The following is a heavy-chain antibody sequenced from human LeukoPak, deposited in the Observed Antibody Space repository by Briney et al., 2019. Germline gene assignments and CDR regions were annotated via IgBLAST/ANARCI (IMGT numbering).Heavy chain of an antibody. J-gene: IGHJ6*02. D-gene: IGHD2-8*01. CDR1: GDSVSSNSAA. Sequence: SQTLSLTCAISGDSVSSNSAAWNWIRQSPSRGLEWLARTYYRSKWYNDYAVSVKSRITINPDTSKNQFSLQLNSVTPEDTAVYYCARELMVYRNYYYYGMDVWGQGTMVTVSS. CDR2: TYYRSKWYN. CDR3: ARELMVYRNYYYYGMDV. V-gene: IGHV6-1*01.